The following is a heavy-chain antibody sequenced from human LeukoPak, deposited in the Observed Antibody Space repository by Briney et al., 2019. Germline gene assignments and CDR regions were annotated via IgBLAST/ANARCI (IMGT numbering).Heavy chain of an antibody. Sequence: SETLSLTCTVSGGSISSGGYYWSWIRQPPGKGLEWIGYIYHSGSTYYNPSLKSRVTISVDRSKNQFSLKLSSVTAADTAVYYCASHHDFWSRHWFDPWGQGTLVTVSS. CDR3: ASHHDFWSRHWFDP. CDR1: GGSISSGGYY. D-gene: IGHD3-3*01. J-gene: IGHJ5*02. V-gene: IGHV4-30-2*01. CDR2: IYHSGST.